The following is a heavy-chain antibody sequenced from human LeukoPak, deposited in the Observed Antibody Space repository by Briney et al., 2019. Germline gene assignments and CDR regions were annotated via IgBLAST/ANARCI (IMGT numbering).Heavy chain of an antibody. J-gene: IGHJ4*02. CDR3: AKDRDFYDSSGYYSR. Sequence: PGRSLRLSCAASGFTFSSYGMHWVRQAPGKGLEWVALISYDGSNKYYADSVNGRFTISRDNSKNTLYLQMSSLRAEDTAVYYCAKDRDFYDSSGYYSRWGQGTLVTVSS. V-gene: IGHV3-30*18. CDR2: ISYDGSNK. D-gene: IGHD3-22*01. CDR1: GFTFSSYG.